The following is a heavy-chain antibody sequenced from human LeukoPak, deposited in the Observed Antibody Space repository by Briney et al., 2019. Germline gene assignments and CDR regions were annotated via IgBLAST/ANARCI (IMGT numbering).Heavy chain of an antibody. CDR1: GFTFKDYW. CDR2: IKSDGSST. Sequence: GGSLRLSCAASGFTFKDYWMHWVRQAPGKGLVWVSRIKSDGSSTSYADSVKGRFTISGDNAKNTLYLQMKSLRAEDSGVYYCARRRTNYYYHYGMDVWGQGTTVTVSS. V-gene: IGHV3-74*01. CDR3: ARRRTNYYYHYGMDV. J-gene: IGHJ6*02.